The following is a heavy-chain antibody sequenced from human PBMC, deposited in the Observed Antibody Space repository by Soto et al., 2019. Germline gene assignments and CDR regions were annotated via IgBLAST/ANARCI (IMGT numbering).Heavy chain of an antibody. CDR2: DKSKSNGGTT. CDR1: GSTFSNAW. CDR3: TTLGFDP. V-gene: IGHV3-15*01. Sequence: EVQLVESGGGLVKPGGSLRLCCAASGSTFSNAWMSWVRQAPGKGLEWVGRDKSKSNGGTTDYAASVKGRFTISRDDSKNTLYLQMNSLKTEDTAVYYCTTLGFDPWGQGTLVTVSS. J-gene: IGHJ5*02.